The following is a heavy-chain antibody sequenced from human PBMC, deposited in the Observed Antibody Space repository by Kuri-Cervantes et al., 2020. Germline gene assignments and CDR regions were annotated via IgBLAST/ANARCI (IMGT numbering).Heavy chain of an antibody. J-gene: IGHJ6*02. CDR3: ARIRLGAIVATMRDGMDV. V-gene: IGHV3-33*01. CDR2: IWYDGSNK. CDR1: GFTFSSYV. D-gene: IGHD5-12*01. Sequence: GRSLRLSCAASGFTFSSYVILWVRQAPGKGLEWVAVIWYDGSNKYYADSVKGRFTISRDNSKNTLYLQMNSLRAEDTAVYYCARIRLGAIVATMRDGMDVWGQGTTVTVSS.